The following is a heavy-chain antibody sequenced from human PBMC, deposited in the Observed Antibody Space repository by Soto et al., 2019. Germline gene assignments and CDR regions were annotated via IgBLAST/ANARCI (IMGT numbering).Heavy chain of an antibody. D-gene: IGHD6-19*01. V-gene: IGHV1-8*01. CDR3: ARDYSSGYGMDV. CDR2: MNPNSGNT. J-gene: IGHJ6*02. Sequence: XSVKVSCKASVYTFTSYDINWVRQATGQGLEWMGWMNPNSGNTDYAQKFQGRVTMTRNTSISTAYMELSSLRSEDTAVYYCARDYSSGYGMDVWGQGTTATVSS. CDR1: VYTFTSYD.